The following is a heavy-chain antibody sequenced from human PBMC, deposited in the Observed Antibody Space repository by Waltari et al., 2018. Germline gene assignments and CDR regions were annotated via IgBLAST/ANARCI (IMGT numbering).Heavy chain of an antibody. CDR2: VNPNSGNT. CDR1: GYTFTSYH. V-gene: IGHV1-8*01. CDR3: ARGAVPGKGANWFDP. J-gene: IGHJ5*02. Sequence: QLRLVQSGAEVKRPGASVKVSCKASGYTFTSYHINWVRQATGQGLEWVGWVNPNSGNTGYAQKFQDRVIMTSDTSMTTVYMELSSLTSDDTAVYYCARGAVPGKGANWFDPWGQGTLVIVSS. D-gene: IGHD2-2*01.